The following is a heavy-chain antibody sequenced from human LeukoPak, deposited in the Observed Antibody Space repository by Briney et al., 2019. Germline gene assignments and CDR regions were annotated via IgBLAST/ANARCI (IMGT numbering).Heavy chain of an antibody. Sequence: SETLSLTCSVSGGSLTSTSYYWGWIRQPPGKGLEWIGSIYYSGTTYYYPSLQSRVTISIDTSNNQFSLRLSSVTAADTAVYYCVRPAVAGALGFDYWGQGTLVTVSS. D-gene: IGHD6-19*01. CDR2: IYYSGTT. CDR3: VRPAVAGALGFDY. CDR1: GGSLTSTSYY. J-gene: IGHJ4*02. V-gene: IGHV4-39*07.